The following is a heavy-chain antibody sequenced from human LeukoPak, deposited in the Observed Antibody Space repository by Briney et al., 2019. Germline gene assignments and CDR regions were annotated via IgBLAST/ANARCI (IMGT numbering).Heavy chain of an antibody. D-gene: IGHD3-10*01. CDR1: GFTFSSYA. Sequence: PGGSLRLSCAASGFTFSSYAMSWVRQAPGKGLEWVSAISGSGGSTYYADSVKGRFTISRDNAKNSLYLQMNSLRAEDTAVYYCAREGRYYGSGSYYISSILVDYWGQGTLVTVSS. CDR2: ISGSGGST. J-gene: IGHJ4*02. CDR3: AREGRYYGSGSYYISSILVDY. V-gene: IGHV3-23*01.